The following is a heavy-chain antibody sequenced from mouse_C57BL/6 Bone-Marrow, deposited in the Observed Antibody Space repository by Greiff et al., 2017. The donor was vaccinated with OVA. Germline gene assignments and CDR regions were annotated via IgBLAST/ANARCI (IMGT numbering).Heavy chain of an antibody. CDR2: IYPGSGNT. CDR3: ARGSSLSFDV. Sequence: VQLQQSGAELVRPGASVKLSCKASGYTFTDYYINWVKLRPGQGLEWIARIYPGSGNTYYNEKFKGKATLTAEKSSSTAYMQLSSLTSEDSAVYFCARGSSLSFDVWGTGTTVTVSS. V-gene: IGHV1-76*01. D-gene: IGHD1-1*01. CDR1: GYTFTDYY. J-gene: IGHJ1*03.